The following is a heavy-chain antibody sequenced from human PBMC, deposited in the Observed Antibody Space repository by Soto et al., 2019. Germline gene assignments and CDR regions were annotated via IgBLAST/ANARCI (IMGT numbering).Heavy chain of an antibody. CDR1: GFSSNNNA. CDR2: ISYDGINN. CDR3: ARERSGDFWTGAHNFYYYGMDL. J-gene: IGHJ6*02. D-gene: IGHD3-3*01. Sequence: GGSLRLSCAASGFSSNNNALHWVRQAPGKGLEWVAIISYDGINNFYADSVRGRFTVSRDNSKNTLYLHLNSLKIEDTAVYFCARERSGDFWTGAHNFYYYGMDLWGQGTTVTVSS. V-gene: IGHV3-30-3*01.